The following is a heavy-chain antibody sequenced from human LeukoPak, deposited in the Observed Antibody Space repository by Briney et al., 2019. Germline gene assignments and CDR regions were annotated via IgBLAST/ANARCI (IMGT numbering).Heavy chain of an antibody. J-gene: IGHJ6*02. CDR2: ISAYNGNT. Sequence: GASVKVSCKASGYTFTSYGISWVRQAPGQGLEWMGWISAYNGNTNYAQKLQGRVTMTTDTSTSTAYMDLRSLRFDDSAVYYCARFPMGSIIWSNRPGGRYYGMDVWGQGTTVTVSS. CDR3: ARFPMGSIIWSNRPGGRYYGMDV. D-gene: IGHD3-3*01. CDR1: GYTFTSYG. V-gene: IGHV1-18*01.